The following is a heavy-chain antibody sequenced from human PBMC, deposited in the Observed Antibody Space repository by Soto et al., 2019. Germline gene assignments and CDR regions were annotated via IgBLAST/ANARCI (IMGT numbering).Heavy chain of an antibody. V-gene: IGHV1-69*01. Sequence: QVHLLQSGSEVKKPGSSVKVSCRASGDTFSNSAFSWVRQAPGQGLEWMGGIIPIFGTTSYAQKLQGRVILTADESTTTVYMELMSLRSEDTALYFCALGLRGYHIDSWGQGTLVTVSS. CDR1: GDTFSNSA. CDR2: IIPIFGTT. D-gene: IGHD2-15*01. CDR3: ALGLRGYHIDS. J-gene: IGHJ4*02.